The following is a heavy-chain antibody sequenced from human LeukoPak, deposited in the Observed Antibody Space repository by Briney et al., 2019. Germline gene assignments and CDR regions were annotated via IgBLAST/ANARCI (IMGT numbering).Heavy chain of an antibody. CDR1: GFTFDDYG. CDR3: ARDAGSGPSGGDAFDI. J-gene: IGHJ3*02. Sequence: GGSLRLSCAASGFTFDDYGMSWVRQAPGNGLEWVSGINWNGGSTGYADSVKGRFTISRDNAKNSLYLQMNSLRAEDTALYYCARDAGSGPSGGDAFDIWGQGTMVTVSS. CDR2: INWNGGST. V-gene: IGHV3-20*04. D-gene: IGHD2-15*01.